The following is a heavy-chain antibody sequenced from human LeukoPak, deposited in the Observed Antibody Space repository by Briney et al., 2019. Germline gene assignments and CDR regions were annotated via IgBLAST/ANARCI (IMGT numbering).Heavy chain of an antibody. D-gene: IGHD3-9*01. CDR1: GFTFSSYA. J-gene: IGHJ6*02. CDR2: ISGSGGST. CDR3: AKSLSRDYYDILTGYGGYYYGMDV. Sequence: GGSLRLSCAASGFTFSSYAMSWVRQAPGKGLEWVSAISGSGGSTYYADSVKGRFTISRDNSKNTLYLQMNSLRPEDTAVYYCAKSLSRDYYDILTGYGGYYYGMDVWGQGTTVTVSS. V-gene: IGHV3-23*01.